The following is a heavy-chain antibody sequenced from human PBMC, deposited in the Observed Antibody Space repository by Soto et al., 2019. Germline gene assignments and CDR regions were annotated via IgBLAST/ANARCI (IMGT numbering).Heavy chain of an antibody. CDR2: INHSGST. D-gene: IGHD3-3*01. CDR1: GGSFSGYY. J-gene: IGHJ4*02. Sequence: KPSETLSLTCAVYGGSFSGYYWSWIRQPPGKGLEWIGEINHSGSTNYNPSLKSRVTISVDTSKNQFSLKLSSVTAADTAVYYCARGPTATRYYDFWSGYCYFDYWGQGTLVTVSS. V-gene: IGHV4-34*01. CDR3: ARGPTATRYYDFWSGYCYFDY.